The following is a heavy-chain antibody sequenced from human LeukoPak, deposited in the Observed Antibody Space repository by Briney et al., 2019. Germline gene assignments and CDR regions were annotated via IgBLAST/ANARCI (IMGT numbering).Heavy chain of an antibody. D-gene: IGHD1-26*01. CDR3: ACSSGSYLGLADY. Sequence: GASVKVSCKASGGTFSSHAISWVRQAPGQGLEWIGGIIPIFATAKYAQIFQGRVTITADESTSTAYMELGRLRSEDTAVFYCACSSGSYLGLADYWGQGTLVTVSS. CDR1: GGTFSSHA. J-gene: IGHJ4*02. V-gene: IGHV1-69*01. CDR2: IIPIFATA.